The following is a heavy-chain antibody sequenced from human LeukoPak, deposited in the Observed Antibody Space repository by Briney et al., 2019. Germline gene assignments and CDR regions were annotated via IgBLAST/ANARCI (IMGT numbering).Heavy chain of an antibody. Sequence: ASVEVSCKASGYTFTGYYMHWVRQAPGQGLEWMGWINPNSGGTNYAQKFQGRVTMTRDTSISTAYMELSRLRSDDTAVYYCAARLDIVVVPAASRSTDDYWGQGTLVTVSS. J-gene: IGHJ4*02. V-gene: IGHV1-2*02. CDR1: GYTFTGYY. CDR2: INPNSGGT. CDR3: AARLDIVVVPAASRSTDDY. D-gene: IGHD2-2*03.